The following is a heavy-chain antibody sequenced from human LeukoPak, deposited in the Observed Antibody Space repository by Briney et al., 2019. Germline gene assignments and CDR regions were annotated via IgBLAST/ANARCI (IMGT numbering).Heavy chain of an antibody. Sequence: PSETLSLTCTVSGYSISSDYYWGWIRQPPGKGLEWIGSIYHSGSTYYNPSLKSRVIISVDTSKNQFSLKLSSVTAADTVVYYCARGGYSYADAFDIWGQGTMVTVSS. J-gene: IGHJ3*02. CDR3: ARGGYSYADAFDI. D-gene: IGHD5-18*01. CDR1: GYSISSDYY. V-gene: IGHV4-38-2*02. CDR2: IYHSGST.